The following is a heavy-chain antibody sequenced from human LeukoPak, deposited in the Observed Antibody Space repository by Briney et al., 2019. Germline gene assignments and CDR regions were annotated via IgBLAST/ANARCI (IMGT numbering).Heavy chain of an antibody. J-gene: IGHJ4*02. V-gene: IGHV3-74*01. CDR1: GFAFSSYW. CDR3: VSGDYGNY. D-gene: IGHD4-17*01. Sequence: GGSLRLSCAASGFAFSSYWLHWVRQAPGKGLVWVSRVNSDGSSTNYADSVEGRFTVSRDNAKNTLFLQMNSLRVEDTALYYCVSGDYGNYWGQGTLVTVSS. CDR2: VNSDGSST.